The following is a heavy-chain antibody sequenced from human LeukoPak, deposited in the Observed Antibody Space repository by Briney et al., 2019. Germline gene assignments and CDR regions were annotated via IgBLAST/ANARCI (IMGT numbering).Heavy chain of an antibody. J-gene: IGHJ4*02. Sequence: SETLSLTCAVYGGSFSGYYWSWIRQPPGKGLEWIGEINHSGSTNYNPSLKSRVTISVDTSKNQFSLKLSSVTAADTAVYYCARGGPNSSGYYYGSRFYFDYWGQGTLVTVSS. D-gene: IGHD3-22*01. V-gene: IGHV4-34*01. CDR3: ARGGPNSSGYYYGSRFYFDY. CDR1: GGSFSGYY. CDR2: INHSGST.